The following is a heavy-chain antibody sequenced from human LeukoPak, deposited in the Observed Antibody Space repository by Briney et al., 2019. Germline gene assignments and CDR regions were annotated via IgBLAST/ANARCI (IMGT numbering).Heavy chain of an antibody. D-gene: IGHD5-24*01. CDR3: ARVRRSDGYNVFDY. V-gene: IGHV1/OR15-1*01. Sequence: GASVKVSCKASGYIFTDYYMHWVRQAPGQELGWMGRINPNSGGTNYAQKFQGRVTMTRDTSISTAYTELSSLRSEDTAVYYCARVRRSDGYNVFDYWGQGTLVTVSS. CDR2: INPNSGGT. J-gene: IGHJ4*02. CDR1: GYIFTDYY.